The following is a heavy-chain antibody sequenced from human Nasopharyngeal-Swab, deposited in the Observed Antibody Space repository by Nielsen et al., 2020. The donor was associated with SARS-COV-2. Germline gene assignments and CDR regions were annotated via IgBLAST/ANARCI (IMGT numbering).Heavy chain of an antibody. Sequence: VRQAPGKGLEWVAHIKQSGSGQYYVDSVKGRFTISRDNAKNSLSLQMNSLRAEDTAVYYCARYCSTTSCPRGFDYWGQGTLATVSS. J-gene: IGHJ4*02. D-gene: IGHD2-2*01. CDR3: ARYCSTTSCPRGFDY. V-gene: IGHV3-7*01. CDR2: IKQSGSGQ.